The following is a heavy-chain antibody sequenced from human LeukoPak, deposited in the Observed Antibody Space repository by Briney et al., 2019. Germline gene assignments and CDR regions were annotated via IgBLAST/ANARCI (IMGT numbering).Heavy chain of an antibody. J-gene: IGHJ4*02. Sequence: ASVKVSCKASGYTFTGYYMHWVRQAPGQGLEWMGWINPNSGGTNYAQKFQGWVTMTRDTSISTAYMELSRLRSDDTAVYYCAREPTVVTPGDYFDYWGQGTLVTVSS. D-gene: IGHD4-23*01. CDR2: INPNSGGT. V-gene: IGHV1-2*04. CDR3: AREPTVVTPGDYFDY. CDR1: GYTFTGYY.